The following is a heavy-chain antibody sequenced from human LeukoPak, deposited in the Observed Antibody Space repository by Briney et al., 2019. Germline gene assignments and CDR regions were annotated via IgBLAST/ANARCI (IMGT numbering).Heavy chain of an antibody. Sequence: PSETLSLTCAVYGGSFSGYYWSWIRQPPGKGLEWIGEINHSGSTNYNPSLKSRVTISVDTSKNQFSLKLSSVTAADTAVYYCARLCGSGSYYKKGLIYYYYMDVWGKGTTVTISS. CDR1: GGSFSGYY. CDR2: INHSGST. V-gene: IGHV4-34*01. CDR3: ARLCGSGSYYKKGLIYYYYMDV. D-gene: IGHD3-10*01. J-gene: IGHJ6*03.